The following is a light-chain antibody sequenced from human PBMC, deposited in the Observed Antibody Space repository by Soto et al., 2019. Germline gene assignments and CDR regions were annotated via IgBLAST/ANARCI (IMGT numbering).Light chain of an antibody. CDR3: QSYDSSLSVYVV. J-gene: IGLJ2*01. CDR2: GNS. Sequence: QSVLTQPPSVSGAPGQRVTISCTGSSSNIGAGYDVHWYQQLPGTAPKLLIYGNSNRPSGVPDRFSGSKSGTSASLAITGLQAEDEADYYCQSYDSSLSVYVVFGGGTQLT. V-gene: IGLV1-40*01. CDR1: SSNIGAGYD.